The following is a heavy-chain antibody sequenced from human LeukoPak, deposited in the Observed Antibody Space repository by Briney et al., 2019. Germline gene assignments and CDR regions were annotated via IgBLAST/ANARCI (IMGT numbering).Heavy chain of an antibody. CDR3: ARDRGAVNYYYNGMDV. V-gene: IGHV4-59*12. J-gene: IGHJ6*02. CDR1: GGSISSYY. Sequence: PSETLSLTCTVSGGSISSYYWSWIRQPPGKGLEWIGYIYYSGSTNYNPSLKSRVTISVDTSKNQFSLRLSSVTAADTAVYYCARDRGAVNYYYNGMDVWGQGTTVTVSS. CDR2: IYYSGST. D-gene: IGHD3-10*01.